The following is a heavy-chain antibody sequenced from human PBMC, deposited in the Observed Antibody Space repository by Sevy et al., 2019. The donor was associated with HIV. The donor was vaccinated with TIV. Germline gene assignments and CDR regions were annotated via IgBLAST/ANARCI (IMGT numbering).Heavy chain of an antibody. CDR2: ISSSIITI. CDR3: ARVRAARLGVHYGMDV. J-gene: IGHJ6*02. V-gene: IGHV3-48*02. CDR1: GFTFSSYG. D-gene: IGHD6-6*01. Sequence: GGSLRLSCAASGFTFSSYGMNWVRQAPGKGLEWVSYISSSIITIYYADSVKGQFTISRDNAKNSLYLQMTSLRDEDTAVYYCARVRAARLGVHYGMDVWGQGTTVTVSS.